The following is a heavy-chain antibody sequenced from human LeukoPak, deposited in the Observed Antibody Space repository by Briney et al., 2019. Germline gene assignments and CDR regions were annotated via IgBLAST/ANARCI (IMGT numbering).Heavy chain of an antibody. J-gene: IGHJ6*03. CDR3: ARVFGDTLGWDYMDV. Sequence: PGGSLRLSCAASGFTFSSYSMNWVRQAPGKGLEWVANIKQDGSEKYYVDSVKGRFTISRDNAKNSLYLQMSSLKTEDTAVYYCARVFGDTLGWDYMDVWGKGTTVTVSS. V-gene: IGHV3-7*03. CDR2: IKQDGSEK. D-gene: IGHD2-21*02. CDR1: GFTFSSYS.